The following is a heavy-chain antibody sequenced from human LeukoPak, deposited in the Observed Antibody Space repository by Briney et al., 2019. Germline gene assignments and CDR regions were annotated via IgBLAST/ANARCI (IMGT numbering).Heavy chain of an antibody. D-gene: IGHD5-24*01. CDR1: GGSFSGYY. J-gene: IGHJ4*02. CDR3: ARGLPRSYPFDY. Sequence: SETLSLTCAVYGGSFSGYYRSWIRQPPGKGLEWIGEINHSGSTNYNPSLKSRVTISVDTSKNQFSLKLSSVTAADTAVYYCARGLPRSYPFDYWGQGTLVTVSS. V-gene: IGHV4-34*01. CDR2: INHSGST.